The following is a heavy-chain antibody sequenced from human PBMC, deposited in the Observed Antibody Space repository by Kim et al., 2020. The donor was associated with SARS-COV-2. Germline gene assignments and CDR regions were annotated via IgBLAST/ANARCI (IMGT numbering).Heavy chain of an antibody. CDR3: ARDSLVVAGLGNWFDP. D-gene: IGHD2-15*01. V-gene: IGHV4-38-2*02. CDR2: IDHSENT. J-gene: IGHJ5*02. Sequence: SETLSLTCTVSGYSISTAYYWGWIRQPPGKGLEWIGSIDHSENTYYNPSLKSRVAISVDTSKNQFSLKLSSVTAADTAVYYCARDSLVVAGLGNWFDPWGQGTLVTVSS. CDR1: GYSISTAYY.